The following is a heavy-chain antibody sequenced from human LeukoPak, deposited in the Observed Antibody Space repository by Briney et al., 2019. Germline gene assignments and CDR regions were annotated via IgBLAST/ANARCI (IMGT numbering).Heavy chain of an antibody. CDR2: ISGSGGST. D-gene: IGHD3-22*01. CDR1: GFTFSSYA. CDR3: AKSDDSSGYSPEDY. V-gene: IGHV3-23*01. Sequence: GSLRLSCAASGFTFSSYAMSWVRQAPGKGLEWVSAISGSGGSTYYADSVKGRFTISRDDSKNTLYLQMNSLRAEDTDVYYCAKSDDSSGYSPEDYWGQGTLVTVSS. J-gene: IGHJ4*02.